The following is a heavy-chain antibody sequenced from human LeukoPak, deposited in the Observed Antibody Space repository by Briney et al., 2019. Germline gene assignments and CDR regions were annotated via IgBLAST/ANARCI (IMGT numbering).Heavy chain of an antibody. V-gene: IGHV4-30-2*01. D-gene: IGHD1-26*01. CDR1: GGSISSGGYS. Sequence: SQTLSLTRAVSGGSISSGGYSWSWIRQPPGKGLEWIGYIYHSGSTYYNPSLKSRVTISVDRSKNQFSLKLSSVTAADTAVYYCARGIPGAAFDIWGQGTMVTVSS. J-gene: IGHJ3*02. CDR2: IYHSGST. CDR3: ARGIPGAAFDI.